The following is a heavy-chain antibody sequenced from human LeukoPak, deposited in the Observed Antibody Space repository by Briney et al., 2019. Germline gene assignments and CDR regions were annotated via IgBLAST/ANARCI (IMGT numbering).Heavy chain of an antibody. V-gene: IGHV3-74*01. CDR3: ARAGRYFDWLLLGSSWFDP. J-gene: IGHJ5*02. CDR2: INSDGSSA. D-gene: IGHD3-9*01. CDR1: GFTFSSYW. Sequence: GGSLRPSCAASGFTFSSYWMHWVRQAPGKGLVWVSRINSDGSSASYADSVKGRFTISRDNAKNTLYLQMNSLRAEDTAVYYCARAGRYFDWLLLGSSWFDPWGQGTLVTVSS.